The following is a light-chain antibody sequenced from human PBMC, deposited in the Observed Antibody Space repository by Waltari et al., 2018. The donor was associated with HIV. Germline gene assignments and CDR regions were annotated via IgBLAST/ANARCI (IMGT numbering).Light chain of an antibody. Sequence: SSRLTQPPSVSVAPGETATITRGAINIQRNSVHRDQREAGQAPVVVMSYGTDRPAGIAERFSGFNSGHSATLIVSRVGAGDEADYYCQVWDSATDHFLFGGGTRLTVL. CDR3: QVWDSATDHFL. J-gene: IGLJ2*01. CDR2: YGT. V-gene: IGLV3-21*04. CDR1: NIQRNS.